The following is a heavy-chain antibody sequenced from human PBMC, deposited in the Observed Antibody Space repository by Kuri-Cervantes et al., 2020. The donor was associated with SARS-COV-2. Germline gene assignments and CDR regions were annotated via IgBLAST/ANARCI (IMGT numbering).Heavy chain of an antibody. Sequence: SVKVSCKASGGTFRSYAISWVRQAPGQGLEWMGGIIPIFGTANYAQKFQGRVTITTDESTSTAYMELSSLRSEDTAVYYCASVHPDYYGSGSYLAGKDAFDIWGQGTMVTVSS. D-gene: IGHD3-10*01. CDR1: GGTFRSYA. J-gene: IGHJ3*02. CDR2: IIPIFGTA. CDR3: ASVHPDYYGSGSYLAGKDAFDI. V-gene: IGHV1-69*05.